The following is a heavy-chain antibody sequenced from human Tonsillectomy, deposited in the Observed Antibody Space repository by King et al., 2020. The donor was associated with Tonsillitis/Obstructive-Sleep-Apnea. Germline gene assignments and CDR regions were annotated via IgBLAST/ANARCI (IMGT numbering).Heavy chain of an antibody. CDR2: VXYSGST. Sequence: QLQESGPGLVKPSETLSLTCTVSGGSISTYYWSWIRQPPGKXLECIGYVXYSGSTNYNPSLXXRVTISXDTSKNQFSLKLSSVTAADTAMYYCAREGSFDAFDXWGXXXXVAXSS. J-gene: IGHJ3*02. CDR3: AREGSFDAFDX. V-gene: IGHV4-59*01. CDR1: GGSISTYY.